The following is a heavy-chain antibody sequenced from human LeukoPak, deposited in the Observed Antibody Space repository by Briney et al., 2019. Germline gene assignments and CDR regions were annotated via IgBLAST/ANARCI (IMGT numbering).Heavy chain of an antibody. V-gene: IGHV3-30*02. CDR3: ANRRDSSTWYPHFDY. D-gene: IGHD6-13*01. Sequence: GGSLRLSCAASGFTFSSYGMHWVRQAPGKGLEWVAFIRYDGSNKYYADSVKGRFTISRDNSKNTLYLQMNSLRTEDTAVYYCANRRDSSTWYPHFDYWGQGTLVTVSS. J-gene: IGHJ4*02. CDR1: GFTFSSYG. CDR2: IRYDGSNK.